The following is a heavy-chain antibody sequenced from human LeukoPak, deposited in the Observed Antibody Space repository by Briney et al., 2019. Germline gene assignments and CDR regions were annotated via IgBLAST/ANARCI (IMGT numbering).Heavy chain of an antibody. V-gene: IGHV3-30*03. CDR2: ISYDGSNK. D-gene: IGHD2-15*01. CDR1: GFTFSSYG. J-gene: IGHJ4*02. CDR3: AIGARQGYCSGGSCYAGLDY. Sequence: GGPLRLSCAASGFTFSSYGMHWVRQAPGKGLEWVAVISYDGSNKYYADSVKGRFTISRDNSKNTLYLQMNSLRAEDTAVYYCAIGARQGYCSGGSCYAGLDYWGQGTLVTVSS.